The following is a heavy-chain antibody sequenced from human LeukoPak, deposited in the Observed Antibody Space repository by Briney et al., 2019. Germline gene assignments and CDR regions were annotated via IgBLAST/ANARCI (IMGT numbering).Heavy chain of an antibody. D-gene: IGHD5-18*01. CDR1: GFTFGDYA. J-gene: IGHJ4*02. V-gene: IGHV3-49*03. CDR3: ARGAMSPDY. CDR2: IRTKVYLETT. Sequence: PGGSLRLSCRASGFTFGDYAMSWFRQAPGKGLEWVGFIRTKVYLETTEYAASVKGIFTISRDDSKTIAYLQMHGLETEDTALYYCARGAMSPDYWGQGTLVTVSS.